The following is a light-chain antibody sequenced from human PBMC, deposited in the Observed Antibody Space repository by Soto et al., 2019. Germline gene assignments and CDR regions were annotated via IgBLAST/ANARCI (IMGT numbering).Light chain of an antibody. Sequence: QSVLTQPASVSGSPGQSITISCTGTSSDVGGYNYVSWYQQHPGKAPKLMIYDVSNRPSGVSNRFSGSKSGNTAYLTISGLQAEDEGDYYCSSYTSSSTLRVFGGGTKVTVL. CDR3: SSYTSSSTLRV. CDR2: DVS. CDR1: SSDVGGYNY. V-gene: IGLV2-14*01. J-gene: IGLJ2*01.